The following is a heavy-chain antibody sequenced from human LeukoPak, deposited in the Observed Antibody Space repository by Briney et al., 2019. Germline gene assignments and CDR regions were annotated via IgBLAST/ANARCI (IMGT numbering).Heavy chain of an antibody. D-gene: IGHD6-6*01. CDR3: AREFSGTSIAARVFDS. Sequence: SETLSLTCTVSGGSITSYYWSYIRQPAGRGLEWIGRIHTSGSTNYNPSLKSRVTMSVDTSKNQFSLKLSSVTAADTAIYYCAREFSGTSIAARVFDSWGQGTLVTVSS. CDR1: GGSITSYY. V-gene: IGHV4-4*07. CDR2: IHTSGST. J-gene: IGHJ4*02.